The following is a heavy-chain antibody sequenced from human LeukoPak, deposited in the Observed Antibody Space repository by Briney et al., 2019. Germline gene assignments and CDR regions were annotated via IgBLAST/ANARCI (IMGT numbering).Heavy chain of an antibody. CDR1: GYTFTSYY. V-gene: IGHV1-46*01. J-gene: IGHJ4*02. CDR3: VRRGPYSSGWRGSMGY. CDR2: INPSGGST. D-gene: IGHD6-19*01. Sequence: ASVKVSCKASGYTFTSYYMHWVRQAPGQGLEWMGIINPSGGSTSYAQKFQGRVTMTRDTSTSTVYMELSSLRSEDTAVYYCVRRGPYSSGWRGSMGYWGQGTLVTVSS.